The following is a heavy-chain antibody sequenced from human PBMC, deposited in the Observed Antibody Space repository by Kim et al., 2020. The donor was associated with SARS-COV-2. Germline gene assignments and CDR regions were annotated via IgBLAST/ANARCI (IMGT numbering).Heavy chain of an antibody. Sequence: YAQKLQGRVTMTTDTSTSTAYMELRSLRSDDTAVYYCARGIAVAGYAFDIWGQGTMVTVSS. CDR3: ARGIAVAGYAFDI. J-gene: IGHJ3*02. V-gene: IGHV1-18*01. D-gene: IGHD6-19*01.